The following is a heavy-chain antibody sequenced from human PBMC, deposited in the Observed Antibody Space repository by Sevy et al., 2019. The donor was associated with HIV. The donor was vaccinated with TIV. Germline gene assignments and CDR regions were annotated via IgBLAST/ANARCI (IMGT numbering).Heavy chain of an antibody. V-gene: IGHV3-11*01. Sequence: GGSLRLSCAASGFTFSNYYMSWIRQAPGKGLEWVSYISSSGSTIYYADSVKGRFTISRDNAKNSLYLQMNSLRAEDTAVYYCARDLASSDLFDYWGQGTLVTVSS. J-gene: IGHJ4*02. CDR3: ARDLASSDLFDY. CDR2: ISSSGSTI. CDR1: GFTFSNYY. D-gene: IGHD6-19*01.